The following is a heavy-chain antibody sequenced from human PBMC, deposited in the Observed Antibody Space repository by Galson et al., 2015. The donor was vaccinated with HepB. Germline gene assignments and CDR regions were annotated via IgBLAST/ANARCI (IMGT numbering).Heavy chain of an antibody. Sequence: SLRLSCAASGFTFSSYSMNWVRQAPGKGLEWVSSISSSSSYIYYADSVKGRFTISRDNAKNSLYLQMNSLRAEDTAVYYCARGVHSSGWYVGYYYYGMDVWGQGTTVTVSS. CDR2: ISSSSSYI. D-gene: IGHD6-19*01. J-gene: IGHJ6*02. CDR1: GFTFSSYS. V-gene: IGHV3-21*01. CDR3: ARGVHSSGWYVGYYYYGMDV.